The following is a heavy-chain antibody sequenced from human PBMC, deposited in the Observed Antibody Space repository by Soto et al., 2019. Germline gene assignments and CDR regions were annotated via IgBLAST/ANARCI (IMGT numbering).Heavy chain of an antibody. D-gene: IGHD2-21*02. CDR3: ATALPRAYCGGDCFSPHDY. CDR1: GYTLTELS. J-gene: IGHJ4*02. V-gene: IGHV1-24*01. Sequence: ASVKVFCKVSGYTLTELSMHWVRQAPGKGLVWMGGFDPEDGETIYAQKFQGRVTMTEDTSTDTAYMELSSLRSEDTAVYYCATALPRAYCGGDCFSPHDYWGQGTLVTVSS. CDR2: FDPEDGET.